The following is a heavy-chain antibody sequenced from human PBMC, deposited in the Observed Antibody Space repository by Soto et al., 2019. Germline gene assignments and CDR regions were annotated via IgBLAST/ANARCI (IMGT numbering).Heavy chain of an antibody. CDR1: GGTFSSYT. Sequence: GSSVKFSCKTSGGTFSSYTIRWVRQAPGQGLEWMGGIIPIFGTANYAQKFQGRVTITADESTSTAYMELSSLRSEDPAVYYCASPGRGNDAFDIWGQGTMLTVS. J-gene: IGHJ3*02. CDR2: IIPIFGTA. CDR3: ASPGRGNDAFDI. V-gene: IGHV1-69*13.